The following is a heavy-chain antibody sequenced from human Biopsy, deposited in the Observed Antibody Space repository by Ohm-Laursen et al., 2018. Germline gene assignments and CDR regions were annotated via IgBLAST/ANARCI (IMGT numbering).Heavy chain of an antibody. D-gene: IGHD5-12*01. J-gene: IGHJ4*02. CDR3: ARGGYDYDY. CDR1: GYTFTDYD. V-gene: IGHV1-8*01. Sequence: SSVKVSCKASGYTFTDYDINWVRQASGQGLEWVGWMTPKTGKTGYTRKLQGRLTMTGDTSTSTAYMELSSLRSEDTAIYYCARGGYDYDYWGQGTLVTVSS. CDR2: MTPKTGKT.